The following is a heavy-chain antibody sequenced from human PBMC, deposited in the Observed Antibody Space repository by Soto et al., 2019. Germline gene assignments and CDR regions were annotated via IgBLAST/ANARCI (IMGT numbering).Heavy chain of an antibody. V-gene: IGHV3-11*01. J-gene: IGHJ3*01. D-gene: IGHD1-26*01. CDR3: AREVIGNYFALDL. CDR2: MTRSGSSS. CDR1: GFTFSDHY. Sequence: QVQLVESGGDLVKPGGSLRLSCAASGFTFSDHYMSWIRRAPGKGLEWISYMTRSGSSSSYADSVKGRCTISRDNAKNSLYLQMTSLRVDDTAVYYCAREVIGNYFALDLWGQGTMVTVSS.